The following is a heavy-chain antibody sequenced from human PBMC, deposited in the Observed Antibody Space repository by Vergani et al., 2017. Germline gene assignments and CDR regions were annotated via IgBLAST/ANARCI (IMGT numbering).Heavy chain of an antibody. CDR3: ARGKGVVQLWYPSWYFDL. D-gene: IGHD5-18*01. V-gene: IGHV4-30-4*08. Sequence: QVQLQESGPGLVKPSQTLSLTCTVSGGSISSGDYYLSWIRQPPGKGLEWIGYIYYSGSTYYYPSLKSRVTISVDTSKNQFSLKLSSVTAADTAVYYCARGKGVVQLWYPSWYFDLWGRGTLVTVSS. CDR1: GGSISSGDYY. CDR2: IYYSGST. J-gene: IGHJ2*01.